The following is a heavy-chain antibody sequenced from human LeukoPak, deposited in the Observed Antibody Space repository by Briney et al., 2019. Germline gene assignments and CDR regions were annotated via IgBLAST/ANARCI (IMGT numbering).Heavy chain of an antibody. CDR1: GCTFSSYD. Sequence: ASVKVSCKASGCTFSSYDISWVRQAPGQGLEWMGRIIPIFGTANYAQKFQGRVTITTDESTSTAYMELSSLRSEDTAVYYCARAGLRADYYDSSGYYWDYWGQGTLVTVSS. CDR3: ARAGLRADYYDSSGYYWDY. V-gene: IGHV1-69*05. CDR2: IIPIFGTA. J-gene: IGHJ4*02. D-gene: IGHD3-22*01.